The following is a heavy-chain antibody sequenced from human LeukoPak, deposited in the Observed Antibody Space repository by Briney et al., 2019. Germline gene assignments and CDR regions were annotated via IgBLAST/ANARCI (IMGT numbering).Heavy chain of an antibody. CDR3: ARAGNGFGY. J-gene: IGHJ4*02. D-gene: IGHD2-8*01. CDR2: IKEDGSEK. CDR1: GFSFSSSW. Sequence: GGSLRLSCAASGFSFSSSWMSWVRQAPGEGLEWVANIKEDGSEKNYVDSVKGRFTISRDNAKSSLYVEMNSLRVEDTAVYYCARAGNGFGYWGQGALVTVSS. V-gene: IGHV3-7*01.